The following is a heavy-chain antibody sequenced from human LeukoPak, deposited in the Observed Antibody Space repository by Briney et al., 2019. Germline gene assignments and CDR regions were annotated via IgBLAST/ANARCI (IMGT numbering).Heavy chain of an antibody. CDR3: ARQHCSGGSCYGGFDY. CDR1: GYSFTSYW. CDR2: IYPGDSDT. J-gene: IGHJ4*02. V-gene: IGHV5-51*01. D-gene: IGHD2-15*01. Sequence: GESLKISCKGSGYSFTSYWIGRVRQMPGKGLEWMGIIYPGDSDTRYSPSFQGQVTISADKSISTAYLQWSSLKASDTAMYYCARQHCSGGSCYGGFDYWGQGTLVTVSS.